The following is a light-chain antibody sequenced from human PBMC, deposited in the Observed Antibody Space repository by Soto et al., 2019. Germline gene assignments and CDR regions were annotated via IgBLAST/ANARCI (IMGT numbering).Light chain of an antibody. J-gene: IGKJ3*01. CDR1: QSISSW. CDR3: QQYNSYSLFT. V-gene: IGKV1-5*01. CDR2: DVS. Sequence: GERVTITCRASQSISSWLAWYQQKPGKAPKLLISDVSNLESAVPSRFSGSGSGTEFTLTISSLQPDDFATYYCQQYNSYSLFTFGPGTKVDIK.